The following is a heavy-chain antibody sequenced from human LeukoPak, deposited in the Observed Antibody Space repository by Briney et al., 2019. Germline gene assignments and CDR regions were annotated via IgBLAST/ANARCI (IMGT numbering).Heavy chain of an antibody. CDR1: GVSISSYY. CDR2: IYYRGST. D-gene: IGHD4-17*01. J-gene: IGHJ6*03. CDR3: ARDWRKTDGDYVSPYYYYMDV. Sequence: PSETLSLTCTVSGVSISSYYWSWIRQPPGKGPEWIGYIYYRGSTNYNPSLKSRVTISVDTSKNQFSLKLSSVTAADTAVYYCARDWRKTDGDYVSPYYYYMDVWGKGTTVTVSS. V-gene: IGHV4-59*01.